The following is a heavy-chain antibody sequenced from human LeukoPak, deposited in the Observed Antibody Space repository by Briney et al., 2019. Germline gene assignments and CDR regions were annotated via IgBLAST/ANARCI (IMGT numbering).Heavy chain of an antibody. Sequence: GGSLILSCAASGFTFSSYEMNWVRQAPGKGLEWVSYISSSGSTIYYADSVKGRFTISRDNAKNSLYLQMNSLRAEDTAVYYCARDLDTAYFDYWGQGTLVTVSS. J-gene: IGHJ4*02. V-gene: IGHV3-48*03. CDR1: GFTFSSYE. CDR3: ARDLDTAYFDY. D-gene: IGHD5-18*01. CDR2: ISSSGSTI.